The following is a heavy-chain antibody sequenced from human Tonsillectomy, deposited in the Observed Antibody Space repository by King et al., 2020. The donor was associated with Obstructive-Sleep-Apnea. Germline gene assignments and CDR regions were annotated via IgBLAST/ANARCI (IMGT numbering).Heavy chain of an antibody. J-gene: IGHJ4*02. CDR2: IYYSGGT. CDR3: ARDGDSSGYYPTFDY. Sequence: QLQESGPGLVKPSETLSLTCTVSGGSISSSSFYWGWIRQPPGKGLGWIGSIYYSGGTFYNSSLKSRVTISVDTSKNQFSLKLNSVTAADTAVYYCARDGDSSGYYPTFDYWGQGTLVTVSS. D-gene: IGHD3-22*01. CDR1: GGSISSSSFY. V-gene: IGHV4-39*07.